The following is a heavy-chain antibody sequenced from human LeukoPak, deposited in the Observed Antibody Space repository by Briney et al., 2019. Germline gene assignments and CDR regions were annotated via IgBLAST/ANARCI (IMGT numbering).Heavy chain of an antibody. J-gene: IGHJ4*02. V-gene: IGHV4-4*07. CDR2: IYSSGST. CDR1: GGSISGYY. CDR3: ARGPPPDFDC. Sequence: SETLSLTCTVSGGSISGYYWSWIRQPAGKGLEWIGRIYSSGSTDYNPSLKSRVTMSVDTSKNQFSLNLRSVTAADTAVYYCARGPPPDFDCWGQGTLVTVSS.